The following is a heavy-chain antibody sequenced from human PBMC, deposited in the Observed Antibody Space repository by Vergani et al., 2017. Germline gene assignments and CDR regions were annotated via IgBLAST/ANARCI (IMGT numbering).Heavy chain of an antibody. V-gene: IGHV5-51*01. CDR3: ARDLSIVGARRHYYYYGMDV. CDR2: IYPGDSDT. J-gene: IGHJ6*02. D-gene: IGHD1-26*01. CDR1: GYSFTSYW. Sequence: EVQLVQSGAEVKKPGESLKISCKGSGYSFTSYWIGWVRQMPGKGLEWMGIIYPGDSDTSYSPSFQGQVTISADKSISTAYLQWSSLKASDTAMYYCARDLSIVGARRHYYYYGMDVWGQGTTVTVSS.